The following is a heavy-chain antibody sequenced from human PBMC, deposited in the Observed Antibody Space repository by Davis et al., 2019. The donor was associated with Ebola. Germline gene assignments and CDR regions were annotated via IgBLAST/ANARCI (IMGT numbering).Heavy chain of an antibody. D-gene: IGHD6-13*01. V-gene: IGHV4-30-4*01. CDR1: GGSISSGDYY. CDR3: ARIGIAAAGVDY. J-gene: IGHJ4*02. CDR2: IYYSGST. Sequence: MPSETLSLTCTVSGGSISSGDYYWSWIRQPPGKGLEWIGYIYYSGSTYYNPSLKSRVTISVDTSKNQFSLKLSSVTAADTAVYYCARIGIAAAGVDYWGQGTLVTVSS.